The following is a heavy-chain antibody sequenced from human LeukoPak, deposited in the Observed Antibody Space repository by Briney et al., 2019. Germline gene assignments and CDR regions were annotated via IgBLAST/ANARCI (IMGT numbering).Heavy chain of an antibody. CDR1: GGSISSGDYY. V-gene: IGHV4-39*01. Sequence: TLSLTCTVSGGSISSGDYYWSWIRQPPGKGLEWIGSIYYSGSTYYNPSLKSRVTISVDTSKNQFSLKLSSVTAADTAVYYCARTYYYGSGRLITKKYYFDYWGQGTLVTVSS. D-gene: IGHD3-10*01. CDR3: ARTYYYGSGRLITKKYYFDY. CDR2: IYYSGST. J-gene: IGHJ4*02.